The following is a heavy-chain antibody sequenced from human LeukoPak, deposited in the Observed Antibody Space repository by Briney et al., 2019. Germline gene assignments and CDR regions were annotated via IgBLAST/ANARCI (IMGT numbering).Heavy chain of an antibody. CDR2: IIPSFRKP. J-gene: IGHJ4*02. D-gene: IGHD3-10*01. CDR3: AKDGFYTMVRRGTLHN. Sequence: GSSVKVSCKASGGTFSSDCITWVRQAPGQGLEWMGGIIPSFRKPDYAKKFQGRVTLTADESTSTAYMELSSLRSEDTAVYYCAKDGFYTMVRRGTLHNWGQGTLVTVSS. V-gene: IGHV1-69*01. CDR1: GGTFSSDC.